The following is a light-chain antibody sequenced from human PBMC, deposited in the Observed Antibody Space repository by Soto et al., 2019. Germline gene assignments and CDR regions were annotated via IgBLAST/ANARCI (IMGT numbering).Light chain of an antibody. V-gene: IGKV1-5*01. CDR1: QSVSID. CDR2: GAS. J-gene: IGKJ1*01. CDR3: QQYNSQWT. Sequence: DIQMTQSPSTLSADVGDRFTITCRASQSVSIDLAWYQQRPGKAPKLLIYGASSLQSGVPSRFSGSGSGTEFTLTISSLQPDDFATYYCQQYNSQWTFGQGTKVDIK.